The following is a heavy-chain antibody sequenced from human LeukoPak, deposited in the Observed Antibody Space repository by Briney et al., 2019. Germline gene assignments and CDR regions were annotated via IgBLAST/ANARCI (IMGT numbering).Heavy chain of an antibody. CDR1: GGSISSYY. CDR2: IYYSGST. J-gene: IGHJ3*02. D-gene: IGHD3-10*01. CDR3: ARDTRGGFGNDAFDI. Sequence: PSETLSLTCTVSGGSISSYYWSWIRQPPGKGLEWIGYIYYSGSTNYNPPLKSRVTISVDTSKNQFSLKLSSVTAADTAVYYCARDTRGGFGNDAFDIWGQGTMVTVSS. V-gene: IGHV4-59*01.